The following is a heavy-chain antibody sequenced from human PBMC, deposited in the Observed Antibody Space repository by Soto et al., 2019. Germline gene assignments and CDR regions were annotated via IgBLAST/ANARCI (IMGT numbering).Heavy chain of an antibody. CDR3: ARDQSSYGYAKDPYGMDV. CDR1: GGTFSSYA. V-gene: IGHV1-69*01. J-gene: IGHJ6*02. Sequence: QVQLVQSGAEVKKPGSSVKVSCKASGGTFSSYAISWVRQAPGQGLEWMGGIIPIFGTANYAQKFQGRVTITADESTSTAYMELSSLRSEDTAVYYCARDQSSYGYAKDPYGMDVWGQGTTVTVSS. D-gene: IGHD5-18*01. CDR2: IIPIFGTA.